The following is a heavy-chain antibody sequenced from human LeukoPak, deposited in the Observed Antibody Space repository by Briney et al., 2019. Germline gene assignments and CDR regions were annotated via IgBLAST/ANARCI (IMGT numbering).Heavy chain of an antibody. J-gene: IGHJ4*02. Sequence: ASVKVSCKASGGTFSSYAISWVRQAPGQGLGWMGGITPIFGTTNYAQKFQGRVTITADESTSTAYMELSSLRSEDTAVYYCARDVFEMSSGWGQGTLVTVSS. V-gene: IGHV1-69*13. CDR1: GGTFSSYA. CDR3: ARDVFEMSSG. D-gene: IGHD6-19*01. CDR2: ITPIFGTT.